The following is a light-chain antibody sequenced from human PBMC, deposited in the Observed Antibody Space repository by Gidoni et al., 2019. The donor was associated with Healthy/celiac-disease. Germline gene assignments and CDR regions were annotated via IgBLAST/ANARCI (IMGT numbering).Light chain of an antibody. V-gene: IGLV3-1*01. CDR3: QAWDSSVV. CDR1: KLGDKY. Sequence: SYALTQPPSVSVSTGQTAIITCSGAKLGDKYACWYQQKPGQSPVLVIYQESKRPSGIPERFSGSNSGNTATLTISGTQAMDEADYYCQAWDSSVVFGGGTKPTVL. J-gene: IGLJ2*01. CDR2: QES.